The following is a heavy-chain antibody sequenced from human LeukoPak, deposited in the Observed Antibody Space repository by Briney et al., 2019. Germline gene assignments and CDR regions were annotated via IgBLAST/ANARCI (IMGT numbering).Heavy chain of an antibody. CDR2: IYHSGST. CDR1: GYSVSSGYY. J-gene: IGHJ3*02. CDR3: AREAGAVLLWFGEPDPSAFDI. V-gene: IGHV4-38-2*02. Sequence: PSETLSLTCTVSGYSVSSGYYWGWIRQPPGKGLEWIGSIYHSGSTYYNPSLKSRVTISVDTSKNQFSLKLSSVTAADTAVYYCAREAGAVLLWFGEPDPSAFDIWGQGTMVTVSS. D-gene: IGHD3-10*01.